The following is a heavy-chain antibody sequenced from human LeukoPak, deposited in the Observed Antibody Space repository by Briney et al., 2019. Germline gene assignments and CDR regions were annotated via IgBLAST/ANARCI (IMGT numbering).Heavy chain of an antibody. D-gene: IGHD4-17*01. CDR3: AREADYGAPSAFDI. CDR2: IIPILGIA. CDR1: GGTFSSYA. V-gene: IGHV1-69*04. Sequence: VASVKVSCKASGGTFSSYATSWVRQAPGQGLEWMGRIIPILGIANYAQKFQGRVTITADKSTSTAYMELSSLRSEDTAVYYCAREADYGAPSAFDIWGQGTMVTVSS. J-gene: IGHJ3*02.